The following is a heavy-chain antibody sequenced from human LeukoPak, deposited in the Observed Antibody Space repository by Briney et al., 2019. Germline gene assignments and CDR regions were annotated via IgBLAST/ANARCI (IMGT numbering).Heavy chain of an antibody. Sequence: GGSLRLSCAASGFTFSNYWMTWVRQAPGKGLKWVAHIKQDGSEKYYVDSVKGRFTISRDNAKNSLFLQMNSLRAEDTAVYYCARGRSDPRYYGSGMDWFDPWGQGTLVTVSS. J-gene: IGHJ5*02. CDR2: IKQDGSEK. D-gene: IGHD3-10*01. V-gene: IGHV3-7*01. CDR3: ARGRSDPRYYGSGMDWFDP. CDR1: GFTFSNYW.